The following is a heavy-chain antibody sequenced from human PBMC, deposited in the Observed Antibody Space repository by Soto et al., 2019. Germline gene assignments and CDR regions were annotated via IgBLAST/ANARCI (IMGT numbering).Heavy chain of an antibody. J-gene: IGHJ6*03. D-gene: IGHD3-10*01. Sequence: QVQLQQWGAGLLKPSETLSLTCAVYGGSLSGYYWSWIRQPPGKGLEWIGEINHSGSTNYNPSLKSRVTISVDTSKNQFSLKLSSVTAADTAVYYCARGLGGSGSYYYYYYYMDVWGKGTTVTVSS. CDR3: ARGLGGSGSYYYYYYYMDV. V-gene: IGHV4-34*01. CDR1: GGSLSGYY. CDR2: INHSGST.